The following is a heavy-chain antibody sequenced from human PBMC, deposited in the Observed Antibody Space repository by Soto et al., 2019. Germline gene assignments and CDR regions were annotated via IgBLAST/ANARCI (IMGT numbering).Heavy chain of an antibody. Sequence: QVQLQQWGAGLLKPSETLSLTCAVYGGSFSGYYWSWIRQPPGKGLEWIGEMNHSGSTNYNPSLKSRVTISVDTSKNHFSLKLSSVTAADTAVYYCAGTPLGVGATTSFLHDYWGQGTLVTVSS. CDR3: AGTPLGVGATTSFLHDY. D-gene: IGHD1-26*01. CDR2: MNHSGST. V-gene: IGHV4-34*01. CDR1: GGSFSGYY. J-gene: IGHJ4*02.